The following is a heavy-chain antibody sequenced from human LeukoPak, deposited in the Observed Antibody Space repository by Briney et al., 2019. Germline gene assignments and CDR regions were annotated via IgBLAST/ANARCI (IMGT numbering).Heavy chain of an antibody. Sequence: PGGSLRLSCAASGFTFSSYSMNWVRQAPGKGLEWVSSISSSSSYIYYADSVKGRFTISRDNAKNSLYLQMNSLRAEDTAVYYCTRLTAERSRYGMDVWGQGTTVTVSS. V-gene: IGHV3-21*01. D-gene: IGHD2-21*02. J-gene: IGHJ6*02. CDR2: ISSSSSYI. CDR1: GFTFSSYS. CDR3: TRLTAERSRYGMDV.